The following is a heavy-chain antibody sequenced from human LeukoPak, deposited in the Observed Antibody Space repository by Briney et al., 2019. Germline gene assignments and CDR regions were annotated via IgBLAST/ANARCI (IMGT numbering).Heavy chain of an antibody. V-gene: IGHV4-38-2*02. CDR1: GYSISSGYY. CDR3: ARAKDMYYYGSGSYDY. Sequence: SETLSLTCTVSGYSISSGYYWGWIRQPPGKGLEWIGSIYHSGSTYYNPSLKSRVTISVDTSKNQFSLKLSSVTAADTAVYYCARAKDMYYYGSGSYDYWGQGTLVTVSS. J-gene: IGHJ4*02. CDR2: IYHSGST. D-gene: IGHD3-10*01.